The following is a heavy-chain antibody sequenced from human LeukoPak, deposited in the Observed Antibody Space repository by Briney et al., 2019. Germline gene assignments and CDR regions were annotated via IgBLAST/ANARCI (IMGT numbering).Heavy chain of an antibody. CDR2: VYDSGSI. D-gene: IGHD3-9*01. J-gene: IGHJ3*02. V-gene: IGHV4-39*01. CDR3: ARLGTTRNTLIVQI. CDR1: GGSMRPSTYF. Sequence: PETLSLTCSVSGGSMRPSTYFWAWIRQPPGQGLEWIGNVYDSGSIYYNPFLKSRVTISIDTSKNQFSLKVTSMTAADTAKYYCARLGTTRNTLIVQIWGQGTMVTVSS.